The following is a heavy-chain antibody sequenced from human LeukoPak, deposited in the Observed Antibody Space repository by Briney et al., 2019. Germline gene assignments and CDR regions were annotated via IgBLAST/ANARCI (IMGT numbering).Heavy chain of an antibody. D-gene: IGHD3-22*01. V-gene: IGHV5-51*01. CDR3: AQGVSSDYFEY. Sequence: GESLQISCKASPYGFIAYWIGWVRQMPGSGLEWVGIIYPSDSDTRYSPSFQGQVTISADESINTAYLQWSSLEASDTAMYYCAQGVSSDYFEYWGQGSLVTVSS. CDR1: PYGFIAYW. CDR2: IYPSDSDT. J-gene: IGHJ4*02.